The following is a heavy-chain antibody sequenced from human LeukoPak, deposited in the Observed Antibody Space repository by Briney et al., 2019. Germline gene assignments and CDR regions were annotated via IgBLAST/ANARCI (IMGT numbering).Heavy chain of an antibody. Sequence: SETLSLTCAVYGGSFSGYYWSWIRQPPGKGLEWIGEINHSGSTNYNPSLKSRVTISVDTSKNQFSLKLSSVTAADTAVYYCARDNIVGATTFDYWGQGTLVTVSS. CDR1: GGSFSGYY. J-gene: IGHJ4*02. V-gene: IGHV4-34*01. CDR3: ARDNIVGATTFDY. CDR2: INHSGST. D-gene: IGHD1-26*01.